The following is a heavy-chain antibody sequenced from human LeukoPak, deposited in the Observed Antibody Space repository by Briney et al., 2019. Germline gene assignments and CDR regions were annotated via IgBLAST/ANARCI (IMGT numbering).Heavy chain of an antibody. V-gene: IGHV3-7*03. CDR1: GFTFSSYW. CDR3: AKVSRSDDYGDPTADY. D-gene: IGHD4-17*01. Sequence: GGSLRLSCAASGFTFSSYWLSWVRQAPGKGLEWVANIKQDGSEKYYVDSVKGRFTISRDNAKNSLYLQMNSLRAEDTAVYYCAKVSRSDDYGDPTADYWGQGTLVTVSS. J-gene: IGHJ4*02. CDR2: IKQDGSEK.